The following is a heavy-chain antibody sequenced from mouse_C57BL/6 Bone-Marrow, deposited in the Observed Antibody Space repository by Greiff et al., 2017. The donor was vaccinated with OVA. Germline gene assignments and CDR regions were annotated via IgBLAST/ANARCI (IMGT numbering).Heavy chain of an antibody. CDR1: GYTFTDYY. Sequence: VQRVESGAELVRPGASVKLSCKASGYTFTDYYINWVKQRPGQGLEWIARIYPGSGNTYYNEKFKGKATLTAEKSSSTAYMQLSSLTSEDSAVYFCARRYYDYDGWFAYWGQGTLVTVAA. V-gene: IGHV1-76*01. CDR3: ARRYYDYDGWFAY. J-gene: IGHJ3*01. D-gene: IGHD2-4*01. CDR2: IYPGSGNT.